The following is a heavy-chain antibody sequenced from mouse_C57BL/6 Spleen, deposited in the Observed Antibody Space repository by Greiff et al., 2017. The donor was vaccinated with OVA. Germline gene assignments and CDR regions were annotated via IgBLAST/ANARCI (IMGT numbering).Heavy chain of an antibody. CDR2: INPSSGNT. CDR1: GYTFTSYW. D-gene: IGHD1-1*01. Sequence: QVQLQQSGAELVKPGASVKLSCKASGYTFTSYWMHWVRQRPGQGLEWIGYINPSSGNTKYNQKFKDKATLTADKSSSTAYMQLSSLTSEDSAVYYWAREDYDSSYVDSYWYFDVWGKGTTVTVSS. V-gene: IGHV1-7*01. CDR3: AREDYDSSYVDSYWYFDV. J-gene: IGHJ1*03.